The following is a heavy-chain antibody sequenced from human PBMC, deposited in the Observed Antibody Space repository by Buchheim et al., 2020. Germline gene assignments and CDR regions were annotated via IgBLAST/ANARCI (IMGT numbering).Heavy chain of an antibody. V-gene: IGHV4-59*01. D-gene: IGHD6-6*01. J-gene: IGHJ5*02. Sequence: QVQLQESGPGLVKPSETLSLTCTVSGGPISSYYWSWIRQPPGKGLEWIGYIYYSGSTNYNPPLKSRVTISVDTSKNQFSLKLSSVTAADTAVYYCARDRFSSEWFDPWGQGTL. CDR1: GGPISSYY. CDR2: IYYSGST. CDR3: ARDRFSSEWFDP.